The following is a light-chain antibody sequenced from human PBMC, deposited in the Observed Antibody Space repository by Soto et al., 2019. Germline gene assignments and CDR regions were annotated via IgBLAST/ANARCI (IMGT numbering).Light chain of an antibody. CDR2: AAS. V-gene: IGKV1-9*01. Sequence: DIQLTQSPSFLSASVGDRVTITCRASQGISSYLAWYQQKPGKAPKLLIYAASTLKSGVPSRFSGSGSGTEFTLTISSLQPEDFATYYCQQLNSYEYTFGQGTKLEIK. J-gene: IGKJ2*01. CDR1: QGISSY. CDR3: QQLNSYEYT.